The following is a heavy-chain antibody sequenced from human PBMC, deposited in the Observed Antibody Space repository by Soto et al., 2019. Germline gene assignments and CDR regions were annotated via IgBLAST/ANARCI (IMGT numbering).Heavy chain of an antibody. J-gene: IGHJ4*02. CDR2: ITGGGDST. V-gene: IGHV3-23*01. Sequence: SRARQAPGKGLEWVSAITGGGDSTFYADSEKGRLTISRDNSKNTLYLQVNSLRAEDTAVYYCATSSRFLDWSYTNWGQGTLVTVSS. D-gene: IGHD3-3*01. CDR3: ATSSRFLDWSYTN.